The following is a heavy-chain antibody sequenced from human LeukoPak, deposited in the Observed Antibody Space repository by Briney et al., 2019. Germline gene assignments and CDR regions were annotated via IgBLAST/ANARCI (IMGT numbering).Heavy chain of an antibody. CDR2: ISGSGGST. D-gene: IGHD6-19*01. CDR3: AKVSGYSSGWYVSYFDY. CDR1: GFTFSSYA. Sequence: PGGSLRLSCAASGFTFSSYAMSWVRQAPGKGLEWVSAISGSGGSTYYADAVKGRVTISRDNSKNPLYLQITSMRAEDTAVYYCAKVSGYSSGWYVSYFDYWGQGTLVTVSS. V-gene: IGHV3-23*01. J-gene: IGHJ4*02.